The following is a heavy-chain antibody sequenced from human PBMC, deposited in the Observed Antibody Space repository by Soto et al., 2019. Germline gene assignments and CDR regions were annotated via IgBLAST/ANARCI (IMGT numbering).Heavy chain of an antibody. D-gene: IGHD4-17*01. V-gene: IGHV4-34*01. J-gene: IGHJ6*03. CDR3: ARARPYGDYVYYYMDV. CDR1: GGSFSGYY. Sequence: SETLSLTCAVYGGSFSGYYWSWIRQPPGKGLEWIGEINHSGSTNYNPSLKSRVTISVDTSKNQFSLKLSSVTAADTAVYYCARARPYGDYVYYYMDVWGKGTTVTVSS. CDR2: INHSGST.